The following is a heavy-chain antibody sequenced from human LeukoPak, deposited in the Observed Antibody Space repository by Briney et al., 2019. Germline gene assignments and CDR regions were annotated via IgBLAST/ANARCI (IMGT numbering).Heavy chain of an antibody. J-gene: IGHJ4*02. CDR2: ITPNTGDT. CDR1: GYTFSSFY. V-gene: IGHV1-46*01. CDR3: ARSRNYYRVYFDN. D-gene: IGHD3-10*01. Sequence: GASVKVSCKASGYTFSSFYLHWVRQAPGQGLEWMGIITPNTGDTTYAPKFQDRLIMTRDRSTSTVYMELHSLRSEDTAVYYGARSRNYYRVYFDNWGQGTLVPVSS.